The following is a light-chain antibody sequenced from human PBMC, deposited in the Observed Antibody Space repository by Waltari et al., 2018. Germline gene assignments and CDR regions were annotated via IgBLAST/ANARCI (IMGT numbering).Light chain of an antibody. V-gene: IGLV2-14*01. CDR1: SSDVVFYNY. Sequence: QSALTQPASVYGSPGQSITISCTGTSSDVVFYNYVSWYQQHPGKAPKLIIYDVFKRPSGVSNRFSGSKSGNTASLTISGLLAEDEADYYCNSYTGSSSWVFGGGTKLTVL. CDR2: DVF. J-gene: IGLJ3*02. CDR3: NSYTGSSSWV.